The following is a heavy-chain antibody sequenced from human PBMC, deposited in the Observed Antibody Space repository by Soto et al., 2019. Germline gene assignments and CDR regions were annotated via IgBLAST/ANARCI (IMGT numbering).Heavy chain of an antibody. J-gene: IGHJ4*02. V-gene: IGHV3-23*01. Sequence: EVQLLESGGGLVQPGGSLRLSCAASGFTFSSYAVSWVRQAPGMGLEWVSAISGSGSNTYYTDSVKGRFTISRDHSTNPLYLHLNSLRAEDTAVYYCAKDIASMAARRVAGYSTSWYLEDWGQGTLVTVSS. CDR2: ISGSGSNT. CDR3: AKDIASMAARRVAGYSTSWYLED. D-gene: IGHD6-6*01. CDR1: GFTFSSYA.